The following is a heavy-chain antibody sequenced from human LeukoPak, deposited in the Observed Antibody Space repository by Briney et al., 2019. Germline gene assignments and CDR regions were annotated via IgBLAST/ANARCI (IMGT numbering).Heavy chain of an antibody. Sequence: SETLSLTCTVSSGSIGSYYWSWIRQPPGKGLEWIGNIYYSGSTNYNPSLKSRVTISVDTSKNQFSLKLSSVTAADTAVYYCARTTISSSWYTPLYYFDYWGQGTLVTVSS. D-gene: IGHD6-13*01. CDR3: ARTTISSSWYTPLYYFDY. CDR2: IYYSGST. V-gene: IGHV4-59*12. CDR1: SGSIGSYY. J-gene: IGHJ4*02.